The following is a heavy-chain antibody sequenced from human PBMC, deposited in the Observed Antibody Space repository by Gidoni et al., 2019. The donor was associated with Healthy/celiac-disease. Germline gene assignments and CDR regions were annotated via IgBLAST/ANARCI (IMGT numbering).Heavy chain of an antibody. CDR2: ISSSGSTI. J-gene: IGHJ3*02. CDR3: ARDRGGSYLRAFDI. V-gene: IGHV3-48*03. CDR1: GFTFSRYE. D-gene: IGHD1-26*01. Sequence: EVQLVESGGGLVQPGGSLRLSCAASGFTFSRYEMNWVRQAPGKGLEWFSYISSSGSTIYYADSVKGRFTISRDNAKNSLYLQMNSLRAEDTAVYYCARDRGGSYLRAFDIWGQGTMVTVSS.